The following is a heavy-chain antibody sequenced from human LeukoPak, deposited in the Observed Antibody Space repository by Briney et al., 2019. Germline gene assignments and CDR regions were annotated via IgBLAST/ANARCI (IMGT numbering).Heavy chain of an antibody. CDR2: IYTSGST. J-gene: IGHJ4*02. CDR1: GGSISSSSYY. V-gene: IGHV4-39*07. D-gene: IGHD2-15*01. Sequence: SETLSLTCTVSGGSISSSSYYWGWIRQPPGKGLEWIGSIYTSGSTNYNPSLKSRVTISVDKSKNQFSLKLSSVTAADTAVYYCARVPITVGGSPFDYWGQGTLVTVSS. CDR3: ARVPITVGGSPFDY.